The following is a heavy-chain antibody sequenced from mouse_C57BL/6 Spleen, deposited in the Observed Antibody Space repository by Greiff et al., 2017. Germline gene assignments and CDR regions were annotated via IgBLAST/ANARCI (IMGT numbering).Heavy chain of an antibody. D-gene: IGHD2-4*01. V-gene: IGHV1-54*01. CDR2: INPGSGGT. CDR3: ARRYDYFYYAMDY. CDR1: GYAFTNYL. Sequence: QVQLQQSGAELVRPGTSVKVSCKASGYAFTNYLIEWVKQRPGQGLEWIGVINPGSGGTNYNEKFKGKATLTADKSSSTAYMQLSSLPSEDSAVYFCARRYDYFYYAMDYWGQGTSVTVSS. J-gene: IGHJ4*01.